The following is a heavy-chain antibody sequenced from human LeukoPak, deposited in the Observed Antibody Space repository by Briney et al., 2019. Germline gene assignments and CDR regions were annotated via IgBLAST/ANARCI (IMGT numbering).Heavy chain of an antibody. J-gene: IGHJ4*02. CDR2: ISGSGGST. D-gene: IGHD3-10*01. CDR3: AKHYYGSGSYNRIDY. CDR1: GFTFNNYG. V-gene: IGHV3-23*01. Sequence: PGGTLRLSCAASGFTFNNYGMSWVRQAPGKGLEWVSAISGSGGSTYYADSVKGRFTISRDNSKNTLYLQMNSLRAEDTAVYYCAKHYYGSGSYNRIDYWGQGTLVTVSS.